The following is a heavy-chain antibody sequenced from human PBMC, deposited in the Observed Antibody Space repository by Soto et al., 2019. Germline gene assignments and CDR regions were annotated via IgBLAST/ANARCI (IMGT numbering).Heavy chain of an antibody. Sequence: QLQLQESGPGLVKTSETLSLTCTVSGGSISSSSYYWGWIRQPPGKGLEWIGSIYYSGSTYYNPSLKSRVTISVDTSKNQFSLKLSSVTAADTAVYYCARHSDTAMVTVHYWGQGTLVTVSS. J-gene: IGHJ4*02. CDR3: ARHSDTAMVTVHY. V-gene: IGHV4-39*01. CDR2: IYYSGST. D-gene: IGHD5-18*01. CDR1: GGSISSSSYY.